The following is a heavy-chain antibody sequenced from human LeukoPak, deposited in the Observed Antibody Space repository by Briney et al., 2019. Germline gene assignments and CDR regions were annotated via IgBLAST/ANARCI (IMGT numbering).Heavy chain of an antibody. CDR3: ARANMVRGVGLFFDRNWFDP. CDR2: INPNSGGT. J-gene: IGHJ5*02. Sequence: GASVKVSCKASGYTFTGYYMHWVRQAPGQGLEWMGWINPNSGGTNYAQKFQGRVTMTRDTCISTAYMELSGLRSDDTAVYYCARANMVRGVGLFFDRNWFDPWGQGTLVTVSS. V-gene: IGHV1-2*02. D-gene: IGHD3-10*01. CDR1: GYTFTGYY.